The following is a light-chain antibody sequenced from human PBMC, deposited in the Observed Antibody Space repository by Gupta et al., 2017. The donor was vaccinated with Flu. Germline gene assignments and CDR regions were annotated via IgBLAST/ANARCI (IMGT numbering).Light chain of an antibody. CDR3: QQYGSAPEWT. Sequence: EIVLTQSPGTLSLSPGERATLSCRASQRVSSSYLAWYQQKPGQAPRLLIYGASRRATGIPDRFSGSGSGTDFTLTISRLEPEDLAVYYCQQYGSAPEWTFGQGTKVEIK. CDR1: QRVSSSY. CDR2: GAS. J-gene: IGKJ1*01. V-gene: IGKV3-20*01.